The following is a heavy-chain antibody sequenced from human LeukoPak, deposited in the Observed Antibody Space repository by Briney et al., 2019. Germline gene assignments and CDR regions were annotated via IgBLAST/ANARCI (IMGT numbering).Heavy chain of an antibody. Sequence: ASVKVSCKASGYTFTSYAMNWVRQAPGQGLEWMGWINTNTGNPTYAQGFTGRFVFSLDTSVSTAYLQISSLKAEDTAVYYCARPTYYYGSGSPWYFDYWGQGTLVTVSS. CDR2: INTNTGNP. CDR3: ARPTYYYGSGSPWYFDY. D-gene: IGHD3-10*01. J-gene: IGHJ4*02. CDR1: GYTFTSYA. V-gene: IGHV7-4-1*02.